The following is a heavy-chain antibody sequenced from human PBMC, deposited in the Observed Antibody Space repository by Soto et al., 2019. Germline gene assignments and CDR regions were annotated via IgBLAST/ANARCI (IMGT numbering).Heavy chain of an antibody. V-gene: IGHV5-10-1*01. D-gene: IGHD3-22*01. CDR1: GYSFTSYW. Sequence: GESLKISCKGSGYSFTSYWISWVRQMPGKGLEWMGRIDPSDSYTNYSPSFQGHVTISADKSISTAYLQWSSLKASDTAMYYCARHRAYYYDSSGYYDYWGQGTLVTVS. CDR2: IDPSDSYT. CDR3: ARHRAYYYDSSGYYDY. J-gene: IGHJ4*02.